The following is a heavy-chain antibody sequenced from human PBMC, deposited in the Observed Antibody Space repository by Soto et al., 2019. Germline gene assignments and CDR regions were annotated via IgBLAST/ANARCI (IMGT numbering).Heavy chain of an antibody. V-gene: IGHV3-33*01. CDR3: ARIGSFYDSSSRFDIVYYDAMDV. CDR2: IWYDGHNE. J-gene: IGHJ6*02. D-gene: IGHD3-22*01. Sequence: PGGSLRLSCAASGFTFNSHGMHWVRQAPGKGLEWVAVIWYDGHNEHYADSVKGRFTISRDNSKNTLYLQMNSVTVEDTAVYYCARIGSFYDSSSRFDIVYYDAMDVWGQGTTVTVSS. CDR1: GFTFNSHG.